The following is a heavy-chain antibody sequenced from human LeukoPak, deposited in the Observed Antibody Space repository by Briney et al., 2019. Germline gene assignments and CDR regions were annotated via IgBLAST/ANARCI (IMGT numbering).Heavy chain of an antibody. J-gene: IGHJ6*03. D-gene: IGHD3-3*01. CDR1: GYTFTGYY. CDR2: INPNSGGT. Sequence: ASVKVSCKASGYTFTGYYMHWVRQAPGQGLEWMGWINPNSGGTNYAQKFQGRVTMTRDTSISTAYMELSRLRSDDTAVYYCARAKGNDFWSGYYRDYMDVWGKGTTVTVSS. V-gene: IGHV1-2*02. CDR3: ARAKGNDFWSGYYRDYMDV.